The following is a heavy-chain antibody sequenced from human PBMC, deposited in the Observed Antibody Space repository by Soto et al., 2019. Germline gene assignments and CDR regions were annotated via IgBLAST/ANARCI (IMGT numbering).Heavy chain of an antibody. Sequence: EVQLLESGGGLVQPGGSLRLSCVASGFTFSSYAMNCVRQAPGKGLEWVSTITGSGGTTYYADSVKGRFTISRDNFKNTLYLQMNSLRAEDPAVYYCAKGSQVRGVIMVDHWGQATLITVSS. CDR3: AKGSQVRGVIMVDH. J-gene: IGHJ5*02. CDR2: ITGSGGTT. V-gene: IGHV3-23*01. CDR1: GFTFSSYA. D-gene: IGHD3-10*01.